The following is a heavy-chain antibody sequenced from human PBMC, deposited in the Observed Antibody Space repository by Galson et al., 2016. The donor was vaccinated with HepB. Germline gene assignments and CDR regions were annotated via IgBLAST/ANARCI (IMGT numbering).Heavy chain of an antibody. J-gene: IGHJ4*02. CDR1: GDTFSTYG. CDR2: IIPLFGTT. V-gene: IGHV1-69*13. D-gene: IGHD3-9*01. Sequence: SVKVSCKASGDTFSTYGIGWVRQAPGQGLEWMGGIIPLFGTTNYAQKFQGRVTITADASTGPGYVDLGSLGSEDAAVYYCARGRAGYHYDYWGQGTLVTVSS. CDR3: ARGRAGYHYDY.